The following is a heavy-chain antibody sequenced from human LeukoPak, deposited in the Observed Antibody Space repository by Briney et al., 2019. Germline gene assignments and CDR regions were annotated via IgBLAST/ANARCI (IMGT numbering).Heavy chain of an antibody. CDR3: ARSRGPNILTGYYMPYYFDY. CDR1: GGSVSSGTYY. Sequence: SETLSLTCTVSGGSVSSGTYYWSWIRQPPGKGREWIGYIYYSGSTNYNPSLKSRVTISVDTSKNQFSPKLTSVTAADTAVYYCARSRGPNILTGYYMPYYFDYWGQGTLVTVSS. V-gene: IGHV4-61*01. CDR2: IYYSGST. D-gene: IGHD3-9*01. J-gene: IGHJ4*02.